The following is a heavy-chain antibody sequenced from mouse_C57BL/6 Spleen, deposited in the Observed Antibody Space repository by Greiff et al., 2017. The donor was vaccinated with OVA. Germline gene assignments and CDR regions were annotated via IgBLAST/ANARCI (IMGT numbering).Heavy chain of an antibody. CDR1: GYTFTSYW. V-gene: IGHV1-59*01. Sequence: QVQLQQPGAELVRPGTSVKLSCKASGYTFTSYWMHWVKQRPGKGLEWIGVINPSNGCTNYNQKFKGKATLTVDTSSSTAYMQLSTQTSEDSAVYYCARSEYGSSFFAYWGQGTLVTVSA. D-gene: IGHD1-1*01. J-gene: IGHJ3*01. CDR2: INPSNGCT. CDR3: ARSEYGSSFFAY.